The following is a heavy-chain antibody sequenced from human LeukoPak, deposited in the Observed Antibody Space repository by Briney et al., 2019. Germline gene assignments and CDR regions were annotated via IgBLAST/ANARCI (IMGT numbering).Heavy chain of an antibody. J-gene: IGHJ3*02. Sequence: KPGGSLRLSCAASGFTFSSYSMNWVRQAPGKGLEWVSSISSSSSYIYYADSVKGRFTISRDNAKNLLYLQMNSLRAEDTAVYYCARDLRLYAFDIWGQGTMVTVSS. CDR3: ARDLRLYAFDI. V-gene: IGHV3-21*01. CDR1: GFTFSSYS. D-gene: IGHD3-16*01. CDR2: ISSSSSYI.